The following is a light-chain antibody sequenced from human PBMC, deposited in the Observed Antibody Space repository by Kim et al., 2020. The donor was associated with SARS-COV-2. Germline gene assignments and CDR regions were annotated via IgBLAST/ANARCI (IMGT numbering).Light chain of an antibody. CDR1: SSNIGSNT. CDR3: AAWDDSLNGWV. Sequence: QSVLTQPPPASGTPGQRVTISCSGSSSNIGSNTVNWYQQLPGTAPKLLIYSNDHRPSGVPDRFSGSKSGTSASLAISGLQSEDEAEYYCAAWDDSLNGWVFGGGTQLTVL. J-gene: IGLJ3*02. V-gene: IGLV1-44*01. CDR2: SND.